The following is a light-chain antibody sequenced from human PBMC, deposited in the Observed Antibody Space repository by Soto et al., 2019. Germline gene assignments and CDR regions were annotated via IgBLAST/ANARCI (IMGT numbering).Light chain of an antibody. CDR1: HGLNRY. V-gene: IGKV1-8*01. Sequence: AIRMTQSPSSFSASSGDRVTITCRASHGLNRYIAWYQQKPGKAPQLLIYGISTLQRGVPSRFSGSGSGTEFTLTINYVQAEDSATYYCQQYFSSPITFGQGTRLEI. CDR2: GIS. J-gene: IGKJ5*01. CDR3: QQYFSSPIT.